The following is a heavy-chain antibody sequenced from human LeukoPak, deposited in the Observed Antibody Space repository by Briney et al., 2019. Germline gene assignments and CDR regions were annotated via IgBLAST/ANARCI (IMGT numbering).Heavy chain of an antibody. D-gene: IGHD2/OR15-2a*01. J-gene: IGHJ4*02. CDR2: IYYSGST. CDR3: ARGNPFRAGPRFYFDY. CDR1: GGSISSSSYY. Sequence: SETLSLTCTVSGGSISSSSYYWGWIRQPPGKGLEWIGSIYYSGSTYYNPSLKSRVTISVDTSKNQFSLKLSSVTAADTAVYYCARGNPFRAGPRFYFDYWGQGTLVTVSS. V-gene: IGHV4-39*07.